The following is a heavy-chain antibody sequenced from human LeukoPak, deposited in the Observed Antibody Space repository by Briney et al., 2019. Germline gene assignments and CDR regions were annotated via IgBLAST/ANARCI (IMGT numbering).Heavy chain of an antibody. J-gene: IGHJ5*02. D-gene: IGHD4-17*01. CDR2: ISSSSSYI. CDR1: GFTFSSYS. V-gene: IGHV3-21*01. Sequence: GGSLRLSCAASGFTFSSYSMNWVRQAPGKGLEWVSSISSSSSYIYYADSVKGRFTISRDNAKNPLYLQMNSRRAEGTAVYLFARDPDTVTTSDWFTPWGQATPVT. CDR3: ARDPDTVTTSDWFTP.